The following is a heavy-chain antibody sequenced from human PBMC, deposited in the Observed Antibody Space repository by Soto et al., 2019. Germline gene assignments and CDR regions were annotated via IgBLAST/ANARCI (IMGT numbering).Heavy chain of an antibody. CDR2: IIPIFGTA. V-gene: IGHV1-69*01. CDR1: GGTFSSYA. J-gene: IGHJ4*02. CDR3: AREGLGRAWVFDY. D-gene: IGHD1-26*01. Sequence: QVQLVQSGAEVKKPGSSVKVSCTASGGTFSSYAISWVRQAPGQGLEWMGGIIPIFGTANYAQKFQGRVTITADESTSAAYVELSSLRSEDTAVYYCAREGLGRAWVFDYWGQGTLVTVSS.